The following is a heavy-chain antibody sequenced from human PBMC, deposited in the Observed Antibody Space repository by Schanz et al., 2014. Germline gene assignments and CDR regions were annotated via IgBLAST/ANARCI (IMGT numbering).Heavy chain of an antibody. CDR2: IIPVLNIA. J-gene: IGHJ4*02. V-gene: IGHV1-69*02. D-gene: IGHD3-10*01. CDR3: ARGRGFYDY. CDR1: VGTFSTYT. Sequence: QVQLVQSGAEVKKPGSSVKVSCKASVGTFSTYTISWVRQAPGQGLEWMGKIIPVLNIATYAQRFQGRVSITADTSTNTAYMELSSLTSEDTAVHYCARGRGFYDYWGQGTLVTVSS.